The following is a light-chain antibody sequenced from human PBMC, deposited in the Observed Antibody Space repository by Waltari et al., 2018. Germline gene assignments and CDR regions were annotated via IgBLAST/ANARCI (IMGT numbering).Light chain of an antibody. CDR1: NSNIRRNT. CDR3: STWDDRLTGVV. J-gene: IGLJ2*01. CDR2: SNN. V-gene: IGLV1-44*01. Sequence: QSVLAQPPSASGTPGQRITISCSASNSNIRRNTVNWYQQFPGTAPRLLIYSNNQRPSGVPDRFSASKSGSSAALAIYGLHSEDEADYYCSTWDDRLTGVVFGGGTKVTVL.